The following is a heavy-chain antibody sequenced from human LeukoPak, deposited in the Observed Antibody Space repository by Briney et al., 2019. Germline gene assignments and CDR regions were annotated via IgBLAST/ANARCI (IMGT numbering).Heavy chain of an antibody. Sequence: PSETLSLTCTVSGASISTTPYYWGWIRQPPGKGLEWIVSMFYTGRNYSNSSLKSRVTISVDTSKNQFSLRLSSVTAADTAVYYCARRFQATITDWFDPWGQGTLVTVSS. CDR3: ARRFQATITDWFDP. CDR1: GASISTTPYY. V-gene: IGHV4-39*01. CDR2: MFYTGRN. D-gene: IGHD5-12*01. J-gene: IGHJ5*02.